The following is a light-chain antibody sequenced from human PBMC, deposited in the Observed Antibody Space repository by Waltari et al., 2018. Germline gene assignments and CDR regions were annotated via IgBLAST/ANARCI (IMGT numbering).Light chain of an antibody. CDR2: SNN. CDR3: AAWDDSLNGLV. V-gene: IGLV1-44*01. CDR1: RSTIGSNT. Sequence: QSVLTQPPSASGTPGQRVTISFSVRRSTIGSNTVNWYQQLPGTAPKLLIYSNNQRPSGVPDRFSGSKSGTSASLAISGLQSEDEADYYCAAWDDSLNGLVFGGGTKLTVL. J-gene: IGLJ2*01.